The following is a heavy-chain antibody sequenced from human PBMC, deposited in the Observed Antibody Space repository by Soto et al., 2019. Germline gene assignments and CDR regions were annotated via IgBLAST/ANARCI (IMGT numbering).Heavy chain of an antibody. CDR1: GGSFSAYY. V-gene: IGHV4-34*12. D-gene: IGHD1-26*01. J-gene: IGHJ6*02. Sequence: SETLSLTCAVYGGSFSAYYWSWVRQPPGKGLEWIGEIIHSESTKYNPSLKSRVTISVDTSKNQFSLKLSAGTAADTAVDYCARQRPTDGRWEFANYDGMDVWGQGTPVTVSS. CDR2: IIHSEST. CDR3: ARQRPTDGRWEFANYDGMDV.